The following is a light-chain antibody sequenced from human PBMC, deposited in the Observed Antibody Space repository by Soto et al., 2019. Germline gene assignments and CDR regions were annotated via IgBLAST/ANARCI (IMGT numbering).Light chain of an antibody. CDR1: TSNFVSNS. V-gene: IGLV1-47*01. Sequence: QSVLTQSPSASGTPGQRVTISCSASTSNFVSNSVSWYQHVPGTAPKLLISRNHQRPSGVPDRFSGSKSATSASLAISDLRSEDEADYYCSSYAGSSNVFGTGTKVTVL. CDR2: RNH. J-gene: IGLJ1*01. CDR3: SSYAGSSNV.